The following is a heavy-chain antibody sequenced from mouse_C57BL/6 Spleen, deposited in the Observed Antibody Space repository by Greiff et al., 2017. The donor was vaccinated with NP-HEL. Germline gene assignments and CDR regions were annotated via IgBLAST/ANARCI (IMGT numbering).Heavy chain of an antibody. D-gene: IGHD2-4*01. J-gene: IGHJ3*01. Sequence: VQLQRSGAELVKPGASVKLSCKASGYTFTSYWMHWVKQRPGQGLEWIGMIHPNSGSTNYNEKFKSKATLTVDKSSSTAYMQLSSLTSEDSAVYYCASHDYGGRAWFAYWGQGTLVTVSA. CDR1: GYTFTSYW. CDR3: ASHDYGGRAWFAY. CDR2: IHPNSGST. V-gene: IGHV1-64*01.